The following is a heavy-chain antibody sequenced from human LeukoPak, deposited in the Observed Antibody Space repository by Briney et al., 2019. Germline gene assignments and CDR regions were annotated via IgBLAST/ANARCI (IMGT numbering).Heavy chain of an antibody. Sequence: SETLSLTCTVSGGSISSYYWSWIRQPPGKGLEWIGYIYYSGSTNYNPSLKSRVTISVGTSKNQFSLKLSSVTAADTAVYYCARERSYYFDYWGQGTLVTVSS. CDR1: GGSISSYY. CDR2: IYYSGST. CDR3: ARERSYYFDY. D-gene: IGHD1-26*01. V-gene: IGHV4-59*01. J-gene: IGHJ4*02.